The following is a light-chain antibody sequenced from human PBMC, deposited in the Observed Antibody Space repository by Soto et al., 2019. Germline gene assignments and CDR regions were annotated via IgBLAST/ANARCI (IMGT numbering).Light chain of an antibody. V-gene: IGKV3-11*01. J-gene: IGKJ4*01. CDR2: DAS. CDR1: QSVSTY. Sequence: EIVLTQSPATLSLSPGERATLSCRASQSVSTYLAWFQQLPGQAPRLLIYDASNRATGIPARFSGSGSGTDFTLTISSLEPEDFAVYYCQERGRWPRGSFGGGTKVEMK. CDR3: QERGRWPRGS.